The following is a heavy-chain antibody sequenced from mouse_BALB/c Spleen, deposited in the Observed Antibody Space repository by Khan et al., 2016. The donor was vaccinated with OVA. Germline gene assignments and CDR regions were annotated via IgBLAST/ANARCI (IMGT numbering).Heavy chain of an antibody. Sequence: EVKLEESGAELVRPGALVKLSCKASGFNIKDYYIHWVKQRPEQGLEWIGWIDPENGETVYDPKFQGKATITSDTSSNTAYLQLSSLTSKDTAVYYGARSGYVAWFAYWGQGTLVTVSA. CDR2: IDPENGET. CDR1: GFNIKDYY. V-gene: IGHV14-1*02. CDR3: ARSGYVAWFAY. J-gene: IGHJ3*01.